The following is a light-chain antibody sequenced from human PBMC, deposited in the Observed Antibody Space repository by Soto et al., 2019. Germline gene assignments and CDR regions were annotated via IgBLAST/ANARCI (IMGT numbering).Light chain of an antibody. CDR2: GAS. V-gene: IGKV3-15*01. CDR1: QSVTKY. Sequence: EIVLTESPATLSLSPGERATLSCRASQSVTKYLAWYHQKPVQGPRLLIYGASTRATGIPARFSGSGSETDFTLTVSSLRSEDSAVYYCQQYNYWPITFGQGTRLEIK. J-gene: IGKJ5*01. CDR3: QQYNYWPIT.